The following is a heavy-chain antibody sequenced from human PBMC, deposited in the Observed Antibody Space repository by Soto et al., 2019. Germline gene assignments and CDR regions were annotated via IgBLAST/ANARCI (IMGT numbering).Heavy chain of an antibody. J-gene: IGHJ4*02. V-gene: IGHV3-9*01. CDR2: ISWNSGSI. CDR1: GFTFDDYA. CDR3: AKDDY. Sequence: PGGSLRLSCAASGFTFDDYAMHWVRQAPEKGLEWVSGISWNSGSIGYADSVKGRFTISRDNAKNSLYLQMNSLRAEDTALYYCAKDDYWGQGTLVTVSS.